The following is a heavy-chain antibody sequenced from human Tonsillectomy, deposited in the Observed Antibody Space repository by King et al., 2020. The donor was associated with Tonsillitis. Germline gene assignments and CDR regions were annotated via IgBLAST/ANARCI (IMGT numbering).Heavy chain of an antibody. CDR1: GFTFSSYS. J-gene: IGHJ4*02. CDR3: ARGEQYYDFWSGYYYFDS. Sequence: DVQLVESGGGLVQPGGSLRLSCAASGFTFSSYSMNWVRQAPGKGLEWVSYITSTTNTIYYADSVKGRFTISRDNAKNSLYLHMSSLRAEDTAVYYCARGEQYYDFWSGYYYFDSWGQGTLVTVSS. CDR2: ITSTTNTI. V-gene: IGHV3-48*01. D-gene: IGHD3-3*01.